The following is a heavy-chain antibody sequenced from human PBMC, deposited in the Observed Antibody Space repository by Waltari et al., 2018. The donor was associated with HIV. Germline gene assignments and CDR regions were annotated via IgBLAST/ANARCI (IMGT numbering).Heavy chain of an antibody. CDR2: IWYDGSNK. CDR3: ARDRSSSWYGRDYYYYGMDV. V-gene: IGHV3-33*01. J-gene: IGHJ6*02. Sequence: QGQLVESGGGVVQSGRSLRLSCATSGFIFSNYGMHWVRQAPGKGLEWVAIIWYDGSNKYFADSVKGRFTISRDNSKNTLYLQMNSLRAEDTAVYYCARDRSSSWYGRDYYYYGMDVWGQGTTVTVSS. D-gene: IGHD6-13*01. CDR1: GFIFSNYG.